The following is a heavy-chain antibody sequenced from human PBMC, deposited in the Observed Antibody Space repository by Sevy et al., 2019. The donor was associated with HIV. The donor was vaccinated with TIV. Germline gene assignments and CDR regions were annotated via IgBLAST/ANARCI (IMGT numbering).Heavy chain of an antibody. J-gene: IGHJ4*01. Sequence: GGSLRLSCAASGFKFRTYSMNWVRQAPGKGLEWLSYFSDDSRYIYYSDSVKGRFTISRANAKNLLFLQMNNLRVEDTAIYYCARDFTIFGVVSGIDYWGQGNLVTVSS. CDR3: ARDFTIFGVVSGIDY. CDR1: GFKFRTYS. V-gene: IGHV3-21*04. D-gene: IGHD3-3*01. CDR2: FSDDSRYI.